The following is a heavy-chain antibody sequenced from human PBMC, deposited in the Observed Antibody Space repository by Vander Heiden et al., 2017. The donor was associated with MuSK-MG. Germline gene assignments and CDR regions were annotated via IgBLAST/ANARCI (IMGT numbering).Heavy chain of an antibody. J-gene: IGHJ4*02. CDR1: GLDFSTYA. CDR3: ARDALYGDYGVGGH. V-gene: IGHV3-30*04. D-gene: IGHD4-17*01. CDR2: ISYDGSNE. Sequence: QVQLVESGGGVVQPGRSLRLSCAASGLDFSTYAMHWVRQAPGKGLEWVALISYDGSNEYYADSVKGRFTISRDTSKNTLYLQMNSLRTEDTAGYYCARDALYGDYGVGGHWGQGTLVTVSS.